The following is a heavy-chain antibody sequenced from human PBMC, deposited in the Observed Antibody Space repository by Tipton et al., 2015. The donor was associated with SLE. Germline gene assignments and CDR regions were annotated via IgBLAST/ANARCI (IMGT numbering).Heavy chain of an antibody. V-gene: IGHV4-30-2*01. CDR1: GDSISSSSYS. Sequence: GLVKPSGTLSLTCIVSGDSISSSSYSWSWIRQPPGKGLEWIGYIYYSGTSYYSPSFKSRATMSVDRSMNQFSLRLTSVTAADTAVYYCARVDYNNAPVFDVWGQGSLVTVSS. D-gene: IGHD4/OR15-4a*01. CDR3: ARVDYNNAPVFDV. CDR2: IYYSGTS. J-gene: IGHJ4*02.